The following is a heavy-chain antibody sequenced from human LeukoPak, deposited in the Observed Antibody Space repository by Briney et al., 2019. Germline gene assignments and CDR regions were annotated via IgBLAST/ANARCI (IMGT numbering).Heavy chain of an antibody. CDR3: VNPANGLVSYFDY. V-gene: IGHV3-64D*09. CDR1: GFTFSSYA. Sequence: PGGSLRLSCSASGFTFSSYAMHWVRQAPGKGLEYVSAISSNGGSTYYADSVKGRFTISRDNSKNTLYLQMSSLRAEDTAVYYCVNPANGLVSYFDYWGQGTLVTVSS. J-gene: IGHJ4*02. D-gene: IGHD3/OR15-3a*01. CDR2: ISSNGGST.